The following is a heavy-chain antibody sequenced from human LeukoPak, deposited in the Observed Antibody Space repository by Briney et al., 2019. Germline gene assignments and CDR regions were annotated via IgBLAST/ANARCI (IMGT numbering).Heavy chain of an antibody. J-gene: IGHJ6*03. V-gene: IGHV3-11*04. CDR2: ISSSGSTI. Sequence: GGSLRLSCAASGFTFSDYYMGWVRQAPGKGREGVSYISSSGSTISYADSVKGRFTISRDNAKNSLYLQMNSLRAEDTAVYYCAKDGVTMVRGVIYYYYYMDVWGKGTTVTISS. CDR3: AKDGVTMVRGVIYYYYYMDV. CDR1: GFTFSDYY. D-gene: IGHD3-10*01.